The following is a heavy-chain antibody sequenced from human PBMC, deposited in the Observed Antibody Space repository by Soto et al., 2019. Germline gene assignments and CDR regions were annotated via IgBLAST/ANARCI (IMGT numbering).Heavy chain of an antibody. CDR2: TIPALGKT. CDR3: ARVPFRPSVRAV. V-gene: IGHV1-69*10. D-gene: IGHD3-10*01. J-gene: IGHJ6*02. Sequence: SVKVSCKTSGDNFKKNVFTWVRQAPGQGLEWMGGTIPALGKTHYIEKFQGRVTITVDDARRTVYMEVRDLTSEDTAFYYCARVPFRPSVRAVWGQGTTVPVSS. CDR1: GDNFKKNV.